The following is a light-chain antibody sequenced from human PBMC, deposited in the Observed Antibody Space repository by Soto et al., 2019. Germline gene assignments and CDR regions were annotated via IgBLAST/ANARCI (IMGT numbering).Light chain of an antibody. J-gene: IGKJ4*01. CDR1: QSISSY. CDR3: QQSYSTLLS. V-gene: IGKV1-39*01. Sequence: DIQMTQSPSSLSASVGDRVTITCRASQSISSYLNWYQQKPGKAPNLLIYAASSLQSGVPSRFSGSRSGTDFTLTISSLQPEDFATYYCQQSYSTLLSFGGGTKVEIK. CDR2: AAS.